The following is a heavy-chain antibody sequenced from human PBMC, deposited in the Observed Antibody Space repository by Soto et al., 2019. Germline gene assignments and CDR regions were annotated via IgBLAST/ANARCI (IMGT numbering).Heavy chain of an antibody. CDR3: ARESRFLEWLSLNWFDP. D-gene: IGHD3-3*01. V-gene: IGHV3-74*01. CDR2: IQNDGSRT. CDR1: GFTFNYYW. J-gene: IGHJ5*02. Sequence: GGSLRLSCAASGFTFNYYWMHWVRQAPGQGLVWVAHIQNDGSRTTYADSVKGRFTISRDNAKNSLYLQMNSLRDEDTAVYYCARESRFLEWLSLNWFDPWGQGTLVTVSS.